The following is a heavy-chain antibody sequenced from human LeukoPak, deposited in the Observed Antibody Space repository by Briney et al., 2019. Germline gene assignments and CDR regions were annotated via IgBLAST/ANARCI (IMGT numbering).Heavy chain of an antibody. V-gene: IGHV3-74*01. Sequence: GGSLRLSCAASGFTFSSYWMHWVRQAPGKGLVWVSRINSDGSSTSYADSVKGRFTISRDNAKNTLYLQMNSLRAEDTAVSYCASGTILTGYYAIWPFDYWGQGTLVTVSS. CDR1: GFTFSSYW. J-gene: IGHJ4*02. D-gene: IGHD3-9*01. CDR3: ASGTILTGYYAIWPFDY. CDR2: INSDGSST.